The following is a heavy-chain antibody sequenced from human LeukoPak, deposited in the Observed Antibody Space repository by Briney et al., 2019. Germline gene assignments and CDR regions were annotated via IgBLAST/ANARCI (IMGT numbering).Heavy chain of an antibody. CDR3: AVTTVTTDDY. J-gene: IGHJ4*02. CDR2: INPNSGGR. D-gene: IGHD4-17*01. Sequence: ASVKVSCKASGYTFTDYYMHWVRQAPGQGLEWMGWINPNSGGRNYAQTFQGRVTMTRDTSISTAYMELGRLGSDDTAVYYCAVTTVTTDDYWGQGTLVTVSS. CDR1: GYTFTDYY. V-gene: IGHV1-2*02.